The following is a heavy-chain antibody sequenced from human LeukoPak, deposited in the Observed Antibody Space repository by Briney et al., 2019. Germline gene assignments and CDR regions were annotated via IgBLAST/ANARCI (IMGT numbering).Heavy chain of an antibody. Sequence: SETLSLTCAVYGGSFSGYYWSWIRQPPGKGLEWIGEINHSGSTNYNPSLKSRVTISVDTSKNQFSLKLSSVTAADTAVYYCAKRQRQLVPDNWFDPWGKGTLVTVSS. CDR1: GGSFSGYY. CDR3: AKRQRQLVPDNWFDP. CDR2: INHSGST. J-gene: IGHJ5*02. V-gene: IGHV4-34*01. D-gene: IGHD6-13*01.